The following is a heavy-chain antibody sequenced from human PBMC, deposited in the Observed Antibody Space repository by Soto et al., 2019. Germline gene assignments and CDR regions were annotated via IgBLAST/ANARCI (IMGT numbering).Heavy chain of an antibody. Sequence: PSVKVSCKASGGTFSSYAISWVRQAPGQGLEWMGGIIPIFGTANYAQKFQGRVTITADESTSTAYMELSSLRSEDTAVYYCARGFEGGSSNYPYGMDVWGQGTTVTVSS. V-gene: IGHV1-69*13. D-gene: IGHD3-16*01. CDR1: GGTFSSYA. J-gene: IGHJ6*02. CDR3: ARGFEGGSSNYPYGMDV. CDR2: IIPIFGTA.